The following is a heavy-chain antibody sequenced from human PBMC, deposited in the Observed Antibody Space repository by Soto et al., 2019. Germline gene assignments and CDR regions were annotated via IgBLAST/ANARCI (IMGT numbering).Heavy chain of an antibody. CDR1: GYTFTSYG. CDR2: ISAYNGNT. V-gene: IGHV1-18*01. J-gene: IGHJ6*02. CDR3: ARSLPITVVNGIDYSYYGMDV. D-gene: IGHD2-15*01. Sequence: ASVKVSCKASGYTFTSYGISWVRQAPGQGLEWMGWISAYNGNTNYAQKLQGRVTMTTDTSTSTAYMELRSLRSDDTAVYYCARSLPITVVNGIDYSYYGMDVWGQGTTVTVSS.